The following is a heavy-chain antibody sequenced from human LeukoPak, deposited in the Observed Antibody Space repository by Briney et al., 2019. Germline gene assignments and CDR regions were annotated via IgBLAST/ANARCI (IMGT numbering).Heavy chain of an antibody. CDR2: IRNTVYGGTI. CDR1: GFKFADYD. Sequence: GGSLRLSCSVSGFKFADYDMSWLRQAPGKGLEWVGFIRNTVYGGTIKYAAAVKGRFTISRDDSKSIAYLQMNSLQSEDIAVYFCSRSTWRYTMDVWGQGTTVTVSS. D-gene: IGHD5-24*01. J-gene: IGHJ6*02. CDR3: SRSTWRYTMDV. V-gene: IGHV3-49*03.